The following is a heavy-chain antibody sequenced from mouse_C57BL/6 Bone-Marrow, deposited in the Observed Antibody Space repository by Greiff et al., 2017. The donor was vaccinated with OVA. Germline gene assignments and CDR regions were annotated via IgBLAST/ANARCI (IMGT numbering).Heavy chain of an antibody. CDR1: GYTFTDYY. J-gene: IGHJ2*01. D-gene: IGHD1-1*01. V-gene: IGHV1-76*01. CDR3: ARDGSSYESY. CDR2: IYPGSGNT. Sequence: VKLMESGAELVRPGASVKLSCKASGYTFTDYYINWVKQRPGQGLEWIARIYPGSGNTYYNEKFKGKATLTAEKSSSTAYMQLSSLTSEDSAVYFCARDGSSYESYWGQGTTLTVSS.